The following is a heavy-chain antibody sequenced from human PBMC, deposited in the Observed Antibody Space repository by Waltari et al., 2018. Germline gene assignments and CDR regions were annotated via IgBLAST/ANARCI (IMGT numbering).Heavy chain of an antibody. CDR1: GGSIRSGNW. Sequence: QVQLQESGPGLVKPSGTLSLTCVVSGGSIRSGNWWSWGRQPPGKGLEWIGEIYHSGSTNYNPSLKSRLSISLDKSKNQFSLNLSSVTAADTAVYYCARDRGLRGGYDSWGQGTLVTVSS. CDR2: IYHSGST. CDR3: ARDRGLRGGYDS. J-gene: IGHJ5*02. V-gene: IGHV4-4*02. D-gene: IGHD5-12*01.